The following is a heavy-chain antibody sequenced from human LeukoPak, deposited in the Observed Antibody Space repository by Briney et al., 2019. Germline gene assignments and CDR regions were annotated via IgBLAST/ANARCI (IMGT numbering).Heavy chain of an antibody. CDR3: AKDSGYDFWSGYYYYYYYYMDV. Sequence: GGSLRLSCAASGFTFSSYAMHWVRQAPGKGLEWVAFIRYDGSNKYYADSVKGRFTISRDNSKNTLYLQMNSLRAEDTAVYYCAKDSGYDFWSGYYYYYYYYMDVWGKGTTVTVSS. V-gene: IGHV3-30*02. D-gene: IGHD3-3*01. CDR1: GFTFSSYA. J-gene: IGHJ6*03. CDR2: IRYDGSNK.